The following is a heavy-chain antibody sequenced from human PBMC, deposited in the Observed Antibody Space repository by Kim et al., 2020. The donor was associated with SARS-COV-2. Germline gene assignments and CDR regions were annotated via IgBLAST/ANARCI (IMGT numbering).Heavy chain of an antibody. CDR3: AKADNSACHNFDY. CDR1: GFTFTSKA. Sequence: GVSLRLSCAASGFTFTSKAMHWVRQAPGKGLEWLAVISPDGSKTYYTDSVKGRFSISRDNSKNALYLQMNSLRAEDTAVFYCAKADNSACHNFDYWGQVT. J-gene: IGHJ4*02. V-gene: IGHV3-30*04. D-gene: IGHD6-25*01. CDR2: ISPDGSKT.